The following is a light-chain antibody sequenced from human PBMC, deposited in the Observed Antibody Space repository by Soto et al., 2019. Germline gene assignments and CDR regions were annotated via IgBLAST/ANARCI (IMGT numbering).Light chain of an antibody. CDR1: QSVSSN. J-gene: IGKJ5*01. CDR2: GAS. CDR3: QQYNKWPPVT. V-gene: IGKV3-15*01. Sequence: EIVMTQSPATLSVPPWERVTLSCRASQSVSSNLAWYQQKSGQAPRLLIYGASTRATGIPARFSGSGSGTEFTLTISSLQSEDFAIYYCQQYNKWPPVTFGQGTRLEIK.